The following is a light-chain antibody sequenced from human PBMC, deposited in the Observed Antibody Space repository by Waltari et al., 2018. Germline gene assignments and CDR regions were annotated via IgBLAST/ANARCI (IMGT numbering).Light chain of an antibody. V-gene: IGLV3-1*01. CDR2: RDF. CDR3: QTWDRRTVV. J-gene: IGLJ2*01. CDR1: KLGDKN. Sequence: YELTQPPSVSVSSGQTATISCSGDKLGDKNVYWYHQKPGQSPVLVIYRDFKRPSGIPERFSGSNSGSTATLTISGTLPMDEAEYFCQTWDRRTVVFGGGTRLTVL.